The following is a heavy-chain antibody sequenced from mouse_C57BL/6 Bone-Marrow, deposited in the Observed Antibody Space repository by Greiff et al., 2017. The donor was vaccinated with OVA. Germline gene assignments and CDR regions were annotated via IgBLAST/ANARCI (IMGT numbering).Heavy chain of an antibody. CDR3: ARGHYYGGSYRNAMDY. J-gene: IGHJ4*01. CDR1: GYSFTGYY. D-gene: IGHD1-1*01. V-gene: IGHV1-42*01. CDR2: INPSTGGT. Sequence: VQLQQSGPELVKPGASVKISCKASGYSFTGYYMNWVKQSPEKSLEWIGEINPSTGGTTYNQKFKAKATLTLDKSSSTAYMQLKSLTSEDSAVYYCARGHYYGGSYRNAMDYWGQGTSVTVSS.